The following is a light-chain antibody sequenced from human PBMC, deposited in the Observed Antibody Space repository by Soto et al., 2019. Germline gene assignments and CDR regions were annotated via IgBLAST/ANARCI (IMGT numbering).Light chain of an antibody. CDR2: DAS. V-gene: IGKV3-11*01. Sequence: EIVLTQSQAPLSLSPGERAPLSCRASQSVSSYLAWYQQKPGQAPRLLIYDASNRATGIPARFSGSASGTDFTLTISSLEPEDFAVYYCQQLGTFGGGTKVEIK. CDR1: QSVSSY. J-gene: IGKJ4*01. CDR3: QQLGT.